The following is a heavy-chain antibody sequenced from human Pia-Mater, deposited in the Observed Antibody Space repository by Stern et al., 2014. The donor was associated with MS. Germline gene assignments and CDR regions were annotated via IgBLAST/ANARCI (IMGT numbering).Heavy chain of an antibody. CDR2: IYPYDSDT. CDR3: ARHVQGFDY. V-gene: IGHV5-51*01. CDR1: GYSFTIYY. J-gene: IGHJ4*02. Sequence: VQLVQSGAEVKKPGESLKISCKLSGYSFTIYYIAWVRQMPGKGLEWMGVIYPYDSDTTYSPSFQGQVTISADKSITTAHLQWSSLRASDTAMYYCARHVQGFDYWGQGTLVTVSS.